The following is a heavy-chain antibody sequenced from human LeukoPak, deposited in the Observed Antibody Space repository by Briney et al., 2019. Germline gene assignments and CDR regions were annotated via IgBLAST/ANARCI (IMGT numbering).Heavy chain of an antibody. CDR2: MNPKSGNT. J-gene: IGHJ4*02. Sequence: GSVKVSCKVSGYTFTSCDINWVRQATGQGLEWMGCMNPKSGNTGYGQSFQGRITMTRDISIGTAYMELSNLTSEDTAIYYCTRGSSGRRDNWGQGTLVTVSA. CDR3: TRGSSGRRDN. V-gene: IGHV1-8*01. CDR1: GYTFTSCD. D-gene: IGHD6-19*01.